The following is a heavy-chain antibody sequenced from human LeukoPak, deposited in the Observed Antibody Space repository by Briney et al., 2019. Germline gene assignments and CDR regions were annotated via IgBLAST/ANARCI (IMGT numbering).Heavy chain of an antibody. CDR1: GFTFSSYS. D-gene: IGHD3-10*01. CDR2: ISSSSSYI. J-gene: IGHJ4*02. Sequence: PGGSLRLSCAASGFTFSSYSMNWVRQAPGKGLEWVSSISSSSSYIYYADSVKGRFTISRDNSKNTLYLQMNSLRAEDTVVYYCAKAYYGGGSRNYFDYWGQGTLVTVSS. V-gene: IGHV3-21*04. CDR3: AKAYYGGGSRNYFDY.